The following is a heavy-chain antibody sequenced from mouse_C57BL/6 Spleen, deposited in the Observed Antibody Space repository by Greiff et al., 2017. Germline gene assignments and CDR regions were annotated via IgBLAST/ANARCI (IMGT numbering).Heavy chain of an antibody. CDR3: ARREDGGDY. CDR1: GYTFTSYW. V-gene: IGHV1-59*01. CDR2: IDPSDSYT. Sequence: VQLQQPGAELVRPGTSVKLSCKASGYTFTSYWMHWVKQRPGQGLEWIGVIDPSDSYTNYNQKFKGKATLTVDTSSSTAYMQLSSLTSEDSAVYYCARREDGGDYWGQGTTLTVSS. J-gene: IGHJ2*01.